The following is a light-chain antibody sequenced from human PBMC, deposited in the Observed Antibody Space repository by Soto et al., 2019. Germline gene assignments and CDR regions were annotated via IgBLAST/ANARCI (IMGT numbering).Light chain of an antibody. V-gene: IGLV2-11*01. CDR3: CSYAGSYTYV. CDR2: SVS. CDR1: SSDVGGHNY. Sequence: QSVLTQPRSVSGSPGQSVTISCTGTSSDVGGHNYVSWYQQHPGKAPKLMISSVSKRPSGVPDRFSGSKSGNTASLTISGLQAEDEADYYCCSYAGSYTYVFGNGTKGTVL. J-gene: IGLJ1*01.